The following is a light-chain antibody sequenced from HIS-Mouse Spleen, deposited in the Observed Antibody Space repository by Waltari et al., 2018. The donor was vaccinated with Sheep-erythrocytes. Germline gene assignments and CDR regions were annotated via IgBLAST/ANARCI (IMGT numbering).Light chain of an antibody. V-gene: IGLV2-23*01. CDR3: CSYAGSSTPWV. CDR2: AGS. CDR1: SSDVGSYNL. J-gene: IGLJ3*02. Sequence: QSALTQPASVSGSPGQSITISCTGTSSDVGSYNLVSWYQQHPGKAPKLMIYAGSKRSSGVSNRCSGSKSGNTASLTISGLQAEDEADYYCCSYAGSSTPWVFGGGTKLTVL.